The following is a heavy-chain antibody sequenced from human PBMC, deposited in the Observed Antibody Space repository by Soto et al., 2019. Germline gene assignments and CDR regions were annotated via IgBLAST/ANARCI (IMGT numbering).Heavy chain of an antibody. V-gene: IGHV3-9*01. Sequence: GVTRRRSWSASGFTFEYYVMDGVRQGPGKGLEWVSGISWNGNSRDYAESVKGRFTISRDNAKNSLYLQMNSLRDEDTALYYCATGFSSSRYYIDSWGLGTLFTIPS. D-gene: IGHD2-2*01. CDR3: ATGFSSSRYYIDS. CDR1: GFTFEYYV. J-gene: IGHJ4*01. CDR2: ISWNGNSR.